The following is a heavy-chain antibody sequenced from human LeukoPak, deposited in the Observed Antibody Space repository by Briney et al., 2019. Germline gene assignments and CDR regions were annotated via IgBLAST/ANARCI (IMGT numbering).Heavy chain of an antibody. D-gene: IGHD6-13*01. CDR1: GFTFSTYS. CDR3: ARAGSVSSSWYRADFDY. V-gene: IGHV3-21*01. J-gene: IGHJ4*02. CDR2: ISSSSSYI. Sequence: GGSLRLSCAASGFTFSTYSMNWVRQAPGKGLEWVSSISSSSSYIYYADSVKGRFTISRDNAKNSLYLQMNSLRAEDTAVYYCARAGSVSSSWYRADFDYWGQGTLVTVSS.